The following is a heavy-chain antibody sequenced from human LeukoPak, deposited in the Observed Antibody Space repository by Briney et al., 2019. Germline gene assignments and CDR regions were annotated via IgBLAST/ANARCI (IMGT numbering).Heavy chain of an antibody. CDR2: RYYRSKWYN. V-gene: IGHV6-1*01. D-gene: IGHD1-26*01. J-gene: IGHJ3*02. CDR3: ARRFSGSLYAFDI. CDR1: GDSVSSNSAA. Sequence: SQTLSLTCAISGDSVSSNSAAWNWIRQSPSRGLEWLGRRYYRSKWYNEYAVSVKSRININPDTSKNQFSLQLNSVTPDDTAVYYCARRFSGSLYAFDIWGQGTVVTVSS.